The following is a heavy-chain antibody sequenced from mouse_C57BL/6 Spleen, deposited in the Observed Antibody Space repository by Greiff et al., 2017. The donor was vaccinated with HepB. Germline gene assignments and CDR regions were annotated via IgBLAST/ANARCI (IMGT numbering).Heavy chain of an antibody. D-gene: IGHD2-5*01. CDR2: ISYDGSN. V-gene: IGHV3-6*01. CDR3: ARESSNYGFAY. J-gene: IGHJ3*01. Sequence: EVQLQQSGPGLVKPSQSLSLTCSVTGYSITSGYYWNWIRQFPGNKLEWMGYISYDGSNNYNPSLKNRISITRDTSKNQFFLKLNSVTTEDTATYYCARESSNYGFAYWGQGTLVTVSA. CDR1: GYSITSGYY.